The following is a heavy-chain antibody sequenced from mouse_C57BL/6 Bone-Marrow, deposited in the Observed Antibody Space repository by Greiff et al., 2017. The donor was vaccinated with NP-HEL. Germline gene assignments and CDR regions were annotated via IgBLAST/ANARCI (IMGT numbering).Heavy chain of an antibody. Sequence: QVQLQQSGAELVRPGTSVKVSCKASGYAFTNYLIEWVKQRPGQGLEWIGVINPGSGGTNYNEKFKGKATLTADKSSSTAYMQLSSLTSEDSAVYFCASGGMITKDWFAYWGQGTLVTVSA. CDR1: GYAFTNYL. D-gene: IGHD2-4*01. J-gene: IGHJ3*01. V-gene: IGHV1-54*01. CDR2: INPGSGGT. CDR3: ASGGMITKDWFAY.